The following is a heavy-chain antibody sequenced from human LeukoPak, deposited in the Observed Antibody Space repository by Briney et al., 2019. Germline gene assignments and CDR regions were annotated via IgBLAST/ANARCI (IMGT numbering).Heavy chain of an antibody. Sequence: SETLSLTCTVSGASVSGDYWSWIRQPPGKGLEWIGYIYVSGNSNYNPSLKSRVSISLDTSKNQVSLTLTSVTAADTAVYHCARHPFSSPFDHWGQGTLVAVSS. CDR3: ARHPFSSPFDH. V-gene: IGHV4-59*08. D-gene: IGHD2/OR15-2a*01. CDR2: IYVSGNS. CDR1: GASVSGDY. J-gene: IGHJ4*02.